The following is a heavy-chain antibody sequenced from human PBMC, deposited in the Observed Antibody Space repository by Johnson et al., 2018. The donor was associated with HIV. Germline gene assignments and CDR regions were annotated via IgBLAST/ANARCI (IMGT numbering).Heavy chain of an antibody. CDR1: GFTFSSNY. V-gene: IGHV3-66*02. J-gene: IGHJ3*01. CDR2: LFSVGSA. Sequence: VQLVESGGGVVQPGRSLRLSCAASGFTFSSNYISWDRQAPGKGLQWVSVLFSVGSAYYADSVKGRFIISRDNSKNMLYLQMNSLRPEDTDVYSCAGDGPDLVTRDSCDRGGQGTGVTGSS. D-gene: IGHD3-9*01. CDR3: AGDGPDLVTRDSCDR.